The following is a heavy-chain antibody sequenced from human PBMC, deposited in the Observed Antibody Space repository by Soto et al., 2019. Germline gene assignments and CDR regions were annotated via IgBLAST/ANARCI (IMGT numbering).Heavy chain of an antibody. CDR3: ARQPTHVRDGYNSTDYYYGMDV. V-gene: IGHV5-51*01. Sequence: GESLKISCKGSGYSFTSYWIGWVRQMPGKGLEWMGIIYPGDSDTRYSPSFQGQVTISADKSISTAYLQWSSLKASDTAMYYCARQPTHVRDGYNSTDYYYGMDVWGQGTTVTVYS. D-gene: IGHD5-12*01. CDR2: IYPGDSDT. J-gene: IGHJ6*02. CDR1: GYSFTSYW.